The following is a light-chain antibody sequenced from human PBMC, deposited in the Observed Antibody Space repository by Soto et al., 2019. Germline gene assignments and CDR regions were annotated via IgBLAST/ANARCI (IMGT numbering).Light chain of an antibody. J-gene: IGKJ1*01. CDR3: QPYNSYSP. V-gene: IGKV1-5*03. CDR1: QSISIG. Sequence: DNERKLSPSTLSASVADRVTITFRASQSISIGLAWDQQKPGKAPKLLIYKASSLESGVPSRFSGSGSGTEFTLTISSLQPDDFATYYCQPYNSYSPFGQGTKVDI. CDR2: KAS.